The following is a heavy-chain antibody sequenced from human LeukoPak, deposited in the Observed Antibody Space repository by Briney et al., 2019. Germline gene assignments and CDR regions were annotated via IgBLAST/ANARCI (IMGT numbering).Heavy chain of an antibody. J-gene: IGHJ6*04. V-gene: IGHV1-18*04. Sequence: ASVKVSCKASRYTFPSYGISWVRQAPAQGLEWMGWISAYNGNTNYAQKLQGRVTMTTDTSTSTAYMELRSLRSDDTAVYYCARSGRDYGDYGYYYYGMDVWGKGTTVTVSS. CDR3: ARSGRDYGDYGYYYYGMDV. D-gene: IGHD4-17*01. CDR1: RYTFPSYG. CDR2: ISAYNGNT.